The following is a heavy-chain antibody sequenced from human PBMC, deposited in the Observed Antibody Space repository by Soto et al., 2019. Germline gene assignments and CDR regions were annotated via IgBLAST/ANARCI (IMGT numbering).Heavy chain of an antibody. CDR1: GFTFGSYW. CDR2: IKQDRSEK. V-gene: IGHV3-7*05. J-gene: IGHJ4*02. D-gene: IGHD4-17*01. Sequence: PGGSLRLSCAASGFTFGSYWMTWVRQAPGKGLEWVANIKQDRSEKYYVDSVKGRFTISRDIAKNSLYLQMNSVRAEDTALYYCARQQGRSAVTIFDSWGQGNLVTVSS. CDR3: ARQQGRSAVTIFDS.